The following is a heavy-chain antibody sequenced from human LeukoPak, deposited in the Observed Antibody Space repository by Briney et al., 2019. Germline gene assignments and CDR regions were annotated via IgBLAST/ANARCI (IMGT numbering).Heavy chain of an antibody. Sequence: SGTLSLTCAVSGGSISSSNWWSWVRQPPGKGLEWIGEIYHSGSTNYNPSLKSRVTISVDKSKNQFSLKLSSVTAADAAVYYCARGADYYGSGSFFPFDIWGQGTMVTVSS. CDR1: GGSISSSNW. CDR3: ARGADYYGSGSFFPFDI. CDR2: IYHSGST. D-gene: IGHD3-10*01. J-gene: IGHJ3*02. V-gene: IGHV4-4*02.